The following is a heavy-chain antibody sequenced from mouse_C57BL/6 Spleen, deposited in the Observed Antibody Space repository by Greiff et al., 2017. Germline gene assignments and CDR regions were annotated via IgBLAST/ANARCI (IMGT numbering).Heavy chain of an antibody. CDR3: ARGDGNYGGVFDY. V-gene: IGHV1-63*01. Sequence: VQLQQSGAELVRPGTSVKMSCKASGYTFTNYWIGWAKQRPGHGLEWIGDIYPGGGYTNYNEKFKGKATLTADKSSSTAYMQFSSLTSEDSAIYYCARGDGNYGGVFDYWGQGTTLTVSS. J-gene: IGHJ2*01. CDR1: GYTFTNYW. D-gene: IGHD2-1*01. CDR2: IYPGGGYT.